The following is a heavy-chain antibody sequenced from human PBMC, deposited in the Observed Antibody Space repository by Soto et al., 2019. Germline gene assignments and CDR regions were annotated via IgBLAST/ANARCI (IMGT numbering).Heavy chain of an antibody. CDR2: IYYSGST. D-gene: IGHD3-9*01. CDR1: GVSISSYY. V-gene: IGHV4-59*01. Sequence: SETLSLTCPVSGVSISSYYWSWIRQPPGKGLEWIGYIYYSGSTNYNPSLKSRVTISVDTSKNQFSLKLSSVTAADTAVYYCARCRTYYDILTGYFGVSVPWYFDLWGRGTLVTVSS. CDR3: ARCRTYYDILTGYFGVSVPWYFDL. J-gene: IGHJ2*01.